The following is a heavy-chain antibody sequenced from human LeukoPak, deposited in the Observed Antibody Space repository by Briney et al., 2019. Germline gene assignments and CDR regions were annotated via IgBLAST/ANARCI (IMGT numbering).Heavy chain of an antibody. V-gene: IGHV3-33*08. Sequence: GRSLRLSCAASGFTFSSYAMHWVRQAPGKGLEWVALIWYHGRDQDYVDSVKGRFTISRDNSKNTLYLEMNSLRAEDTAVYYCARVGGYYSDYWGQGTLVTVSS. CDR2: IWYHGRDQ. CDR1: GFTFSSYA. D-gene: IGHD3-22*01. J-gene: IGHJ4*02. CDR3: ARVGGYYSDY.